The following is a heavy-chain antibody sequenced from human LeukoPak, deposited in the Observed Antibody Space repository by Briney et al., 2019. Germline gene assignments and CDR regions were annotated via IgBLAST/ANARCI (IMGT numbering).Heavy chain of an antibody. CDR1: GFTFSDYH. Sequence: GGSLTLSCAASGFTFSDYHMSWIRQAPAKGLECVAYITTSSLYTDYADSVKGRFTISRDDARNSLFLQMNSLRADDTAVYYCASATKGWGQGTLVTVSS. D-gene: IGHD1-26*01. CDR2: ITTSSLYT. CDR3: ASATKG. J-gene: IGHJ1*01. V-gene: IGHV3-11*03.